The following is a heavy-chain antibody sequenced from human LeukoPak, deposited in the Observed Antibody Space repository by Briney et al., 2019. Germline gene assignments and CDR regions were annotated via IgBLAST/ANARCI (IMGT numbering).Heavy chain of an antibody. Sequence: ASVKVSCKASGYTFTGYYMHWVRQAPGQGLEWMGWINPNSGGTNYAQKFQGRVTMTRDTSISTAYMELSGLRSDDTAVYYCARAGLRFLEWLLEFDYWGQGTLVTVSS. D-gene: IGHD3-3*01. CDR2: INPNSGGT. CDR3: ARAGLRFLEWLLEFDY. J-gene: IGHJ4*02. V-gene: IGHV1-2*02. CDR1: GYTFTGYY.